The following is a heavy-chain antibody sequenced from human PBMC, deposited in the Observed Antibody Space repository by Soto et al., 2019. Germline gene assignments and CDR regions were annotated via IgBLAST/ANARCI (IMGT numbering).Heavy chain of an antibody. J-gene: IGHJ4*02. Sequence: PSETLSLTCAVYGGSFSGYYCSWIRQPPGKGLEWIGEINHSESTNYNPSLKSRVTISVDTSKNQFSLKLSSVTAADTAVYYCARGGTPVGQLALDYWGQGTLVTVSS. CDR3: ARGGTPVGQLALDY. V-gene: IGHV4-34*01. CDR2: INHSEST. D-gene: IGHD6-6*01. CDR1: GGSFSGYY.